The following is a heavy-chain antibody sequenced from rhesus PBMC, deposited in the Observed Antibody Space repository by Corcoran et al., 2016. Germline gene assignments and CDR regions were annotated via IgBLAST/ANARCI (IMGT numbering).Heavy chain of an antibody. J-gene: IGHJ4*01. CDR2: SSGSARNT. Sequence: QMQLQESGPGLVKPSETLSLTCAVSGGSISSNHWSWIRQPPGKGLEWIGRSSGSARNTDYNPALKSGVTISTDTSKNQFSLRLSSVTAADTAVYFCARSPPGTYFDYWGQGALVTVSS. CDR1: GGSISSNH. CDR3: ARSPPGTYFDY. D-gene: IGHD2-15*01. V-gene: IGHV4-173*01.